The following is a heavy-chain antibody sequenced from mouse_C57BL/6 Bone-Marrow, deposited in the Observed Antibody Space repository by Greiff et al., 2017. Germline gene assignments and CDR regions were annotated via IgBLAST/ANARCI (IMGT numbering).Heavy chain of an antibody. Sequence: VQLQQSGPELVKPGASVKISCKASGYAFSSSWMNWVKQRPGKGLEWIGRIYPGDGDTNYNGKFKGKATLTADKSSSTAYMQLSSLTSEDSAVYFCARKDYGSSYGRYFDVWGTGTTVTVSS. CDR3: ARKDYGSSYGRYFDV. J-gene: IGHJ1*03. V-gene: IGHV1-82*01. D-gene: IGHD1-1*01. CDR2: IYPGDGDT. CDR1: GYAFSSSW.